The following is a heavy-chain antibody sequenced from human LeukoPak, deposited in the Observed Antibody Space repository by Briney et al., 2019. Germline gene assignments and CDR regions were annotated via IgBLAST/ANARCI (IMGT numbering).Heavy chain of an antibody. CDR3: VKEERGYSYGDY. J-gene: IGHJ4*02. CDR2: VSDDGAKT. Sequence: PGGSLRLSRAASGFTFSNCAMSWVSQPPGKGLEWVSAVSDDGAKTWYADSVKGRFTISRDNSKNTVSLQMTNLRADDTARYYCVKEERGYSYGDYWGQGTLVTVSS. CDR1: GFTFSNCA. V-gene: IGHV3-23*01. D-gene: IGHD5-18*01.